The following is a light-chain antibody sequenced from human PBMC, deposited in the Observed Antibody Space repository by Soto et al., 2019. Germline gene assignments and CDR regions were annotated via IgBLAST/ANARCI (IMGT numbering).Light chain of an antibody. CDR2: GAS. V-gene: IGKV3-20*01. Sequence: EILLTQSPGTLSLSPGERATLSCWASQSVSFSYLAWYRQKPGQAPRLLIYGASSRAAGVPNRFSGSGSGTDFTLTISRLEPEDFVVYYCQQYGSSPGTFGQGTKLEIK. J-gene: IGKJ2*01. CDR1: QSVSFSY. CDR3: QQYGSSPGT.